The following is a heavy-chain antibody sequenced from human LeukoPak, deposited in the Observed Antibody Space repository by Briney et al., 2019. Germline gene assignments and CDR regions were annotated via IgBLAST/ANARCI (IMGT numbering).Heavy chain of an antibody. CDR2: IYHSGST. J-gene: IGHJ6*02. Sequence: SETLSLTCAVYGGSFSGYYWSWIRQPPGKGLEWIGEIYHSGSTNYNPSLKGRVTISVDTSKNQFSLKLSSVTAADTAVYYCARYAILTGYTPADYGMDVWGQGTTVTVSS. CDR3: ARYAILTGYTPADYGMDV. CDR1: GGSFSGYY. D-gene: IGHD3-9*01. V-gene: IGHV4-34*01.